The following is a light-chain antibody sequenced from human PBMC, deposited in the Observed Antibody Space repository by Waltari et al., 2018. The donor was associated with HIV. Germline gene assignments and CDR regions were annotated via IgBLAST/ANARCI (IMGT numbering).Light chain of an antibody. CDR3: SSYAGSNNRV. CDR1: SSDGGGYNY. J-gene: IGLJ2*01. V-gene: IGLV2-8*01. Sequence: QSALTQPPSASGSPGQSVPISCTGTSSDGGGYNYVSWYQQHPGKAPKLMIYEVNKRPSGVPDRFSGSKSGNTASLTVSGLQAEDEADYYCSSYAGSNNRVFGGGTKLTVL. CDR2: EVN.